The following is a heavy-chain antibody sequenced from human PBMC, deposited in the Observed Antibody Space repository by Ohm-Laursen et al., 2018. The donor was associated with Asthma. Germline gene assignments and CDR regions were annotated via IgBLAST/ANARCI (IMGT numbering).Heavy chain of an antibody. V-gene: IGHV5-51*01. Sequence: GSSVKVSCNASGGTFSSYAISWVRQVPGKGLEWMGIIYPGDSDTRYSPSFQGQVTISADKSISTAYLQWSSLKASDTAMYYCARRGYSREWFDPWGQGTLVTVSS. J-gene: IGHJ5*02. CDR1: GGTFSSYA. CDR3: ARRGYSREWFDP. D-gene: IGHD6-19*01. CDR2: IYPGDSDT.